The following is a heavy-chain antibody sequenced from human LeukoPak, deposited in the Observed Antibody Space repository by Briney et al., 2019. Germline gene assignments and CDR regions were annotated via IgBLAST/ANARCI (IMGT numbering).Heavy chain of an antibody. CDR2: IYHSGST. V-gene: IGHV4-4*02. J-gene: IGHJ5*02. CDR1: GGSISSSNW. D-gene: IGHD1-1*01. Sequence: PSETLSLTCAVSGGSISSSNWWSWVRQPPGKGLEWIGEIYHSGSTNYNPSLKSRVTISVDKSKNQFSLKLSSVTAADTAVYYCARYNPTTENWFDPWGQGTLVTVSS. CDR3: ARYNPTTENWFDP.